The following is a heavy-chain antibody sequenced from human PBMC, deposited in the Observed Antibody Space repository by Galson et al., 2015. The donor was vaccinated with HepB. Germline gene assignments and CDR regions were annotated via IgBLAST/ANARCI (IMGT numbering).Heavy chain of an antibody. D-gene: IGHD3-3*01. Sequence: SLRLSCAASGFTFSNCWMSWVRQAPGKGLEWVANIEQDGNGKFYLDSVKGRFTISRDNAKNSLYLQMNSLRAEDTAVYYCARIFFLPYDSYGYDAFDIWGQGTMVTVSS. J-gene: IGHJ3*02. CDR1: GFTFSNCW. V-gene: IGHV3-7*01. CDR2: IEQDGNGK. CDR3: ARIFFLPYDSYGYDAFDI.